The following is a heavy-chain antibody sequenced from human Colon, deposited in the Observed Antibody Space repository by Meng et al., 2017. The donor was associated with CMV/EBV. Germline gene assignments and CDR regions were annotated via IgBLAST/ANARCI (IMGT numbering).Heavy chain of an antibody. J-gene: IGHJ4*02. CDR2: ISASGDIT. V-gene: IGHV3-23*01. Sequence: AASGFSISDYAMDWVRQAPGKGLEWVSVISASGDITFYAESVKGRFTIGRDNSKNTVYLQMNSLRAEDTAVYYCARAPTRKYYFQYWGQGSLVTVSS. D-gene: IGHD5-24*01. CDR1: GFSISDYA. CDR3: ARAPTRKYYFQY.